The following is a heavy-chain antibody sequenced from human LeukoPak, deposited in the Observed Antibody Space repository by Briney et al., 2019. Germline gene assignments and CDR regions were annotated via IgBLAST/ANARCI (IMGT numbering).Heavy chain of an antibody. CDR1: GYTFTSYG. J-gene: IGHJ4*02. CDR3: ARTDNYYGSGSRAGFDY. CDR2: ISAYNGNT. Sequence: ASVKVSCKASGYTFTSYGISWVRRAPGQGLEWMGWISAYNGNTNYAQKLQGRVTMTTDTSTSTAYMELRSLRSDDTAVYYCARTDNYYGSGSRAGFDYWGQGTLVTVSS. V-gene: IGHV1-18*01. D-gene: IGHD3-10*01.